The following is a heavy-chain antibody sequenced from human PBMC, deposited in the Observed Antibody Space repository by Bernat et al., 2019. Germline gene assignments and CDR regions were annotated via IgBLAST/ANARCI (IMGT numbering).Heavy chain of an antibody. D-gene: IGHD3-3*01. V-gene: IGHV1-18*01. J-gene: IGHJ4*02. Sequence: QVQLVQSGAEVKKPGASVKVSCKASGYTFTSYDISWVRQAPGQGLEWMGWINAYNGNTNYAQKLQGRVTMTTDTSTSTAYMELRSLRSDDTAVYYCARGRKGYDFWSGYYSDYWGQGTLVTVSS. CDR1: GYTFTSYD. CDR2: INAYNGNT. CDR3: ARGRKGYDFWSGYYSDY.